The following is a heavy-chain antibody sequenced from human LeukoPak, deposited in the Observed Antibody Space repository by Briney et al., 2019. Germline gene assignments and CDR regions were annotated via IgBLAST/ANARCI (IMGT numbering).Heavy chain of an antibody. J-gene: IGHJ4*02. CDR3: ARSIVGYDWNFDQ. D-gene: IGHD1-26*01. V-gene: IGHV4-4*08. CDR1: GDSFNNYY. Sequence: PSVTLSLTCTVSGDSFNNYYWHWIRQPPGKSLDWIGYIYFTGSTNYNPSLESRVTMSVDTSKNQFSLYLSSVTAADTAIYYCARSIVGYDWNFDQWGQGILVTVSS. CDR2: IYFTGST.